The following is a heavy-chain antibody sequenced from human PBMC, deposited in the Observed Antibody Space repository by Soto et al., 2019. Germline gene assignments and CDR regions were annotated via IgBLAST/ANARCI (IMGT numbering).Heavy chain of an antibody. CDR2: INPNSGGT. Sequence: VKVSCKASGYTFTGYYMHWVRQAPGQGLEWMGWINPNSGGTNYAQKFQGWVTMTRDTSISTAYMELSRLRSDDTAVYYCARPSGGEYYYGMDVWGQGTTVTVSS. J-gene: IGHJ6*02. D-gene: IGHD3-10*01. CDR3: ARPSGGEYYYGMDV. V-gene: IGHV1-2*04. CDR1: GYTFTGYY.